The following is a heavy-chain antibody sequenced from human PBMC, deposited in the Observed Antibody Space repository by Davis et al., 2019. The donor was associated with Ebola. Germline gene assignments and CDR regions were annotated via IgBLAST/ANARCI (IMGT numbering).Heavy chain of an antibody. Sequence: GESLKISCAASGFTFSSYGMHWVRQAPGKGLEWVAVISYDGSNKYYADSVKGRFTISRDNSKNTLYLQMNSLRAEDTAVYYCAKGHYYYYYMDVWGKGTTVTVSS. CDR2: ISYDGSNK. V-gene: IGHV3-30*18. CDR1: GFTFSSYG. CDR3: AKGHYYYYYMDV. J-gene: IGHJ6*03.